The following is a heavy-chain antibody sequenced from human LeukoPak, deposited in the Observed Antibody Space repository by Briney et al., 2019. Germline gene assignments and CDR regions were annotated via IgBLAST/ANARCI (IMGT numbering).Heavy chain of an antibody. CDR3: ARDTTVTAYYYYYMDV. J-gene: IGHJ6*03. V-gene: IGHV3-7*01. Sequence: PGGSLRLSCAASGFTFSSYAMSWVRQAPGKGLEWVANIKQDGSEKYYVDSVKGRFTISRDNAKNSLYLQMNSLRAEDTAVYYCARDTTVTAYYYYYMDVWGKGTTVTVSS. CDR1: GFTFSSYA. CDR2: IKQDGSEK. D-gene: IGHD4-17*01.